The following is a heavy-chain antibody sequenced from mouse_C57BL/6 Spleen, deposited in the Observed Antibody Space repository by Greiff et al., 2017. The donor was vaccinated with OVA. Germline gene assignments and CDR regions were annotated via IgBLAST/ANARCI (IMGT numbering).Heavy chain of an antibody. Sequence: DVMLVESGGGLVKPGGSLKLSCAASGFTFSDYGMHWVRQAPEKGLEWVAYISSGSSTIYYADTVKGRFTISRDNAKNTLFLQMTSLRSEDTAMYYCARRNSSGYDCAYWGQGTLVTVSA. CDR1: GFTFSDYG. V-gene: IGHV5-17*01. D-gene: IGHD3-2*02. J-gene: IGHJ3*01. CDR3: ARRNSSGYDCAY. CDR2: ISSGSSTI.